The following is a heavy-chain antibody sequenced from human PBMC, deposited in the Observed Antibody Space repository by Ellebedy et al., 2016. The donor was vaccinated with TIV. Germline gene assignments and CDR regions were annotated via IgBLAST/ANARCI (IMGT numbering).Heavy chain of an antibody. CDR3: ATGIISAYEY. Sequence: GESLKISXAASGFTFSSHSMNWVRQAPGKGLVWVSRINSDGSNTVYADSVRGRFTVSRDNAKNTLYVQMNSLRVEDTAVYYCATGIISAYEYWGQGILVTVAS. CDR1: GFTFSSHS. D-gene: IGHD5-12*01. J-gene: IGHJ4*02. V-gene: IGHV3-74*01. CDR2: INSDGSNT.